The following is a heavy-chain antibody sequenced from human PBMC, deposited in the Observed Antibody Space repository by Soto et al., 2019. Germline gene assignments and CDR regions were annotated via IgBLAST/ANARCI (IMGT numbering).Heavy chain of an antibody. D-gene: IGHD3-22*01. J-gene: IGHJ4*02. CDR1: GGSFSGYY. V-gene: IGHV4-34*01. CDR2: INHSGST. Sequence: SSETLSLTCAVYGGSFSGYYWSWIRQPPGKGLEWIGEINHSGSTNYNPSLKSRVTISVDTSKNQFSLKLSSVTAADTAVYYCARGRHAHDSSGYSPDYYFDYWGQGTLVTVPQ. CDR3: ARGRHAHDSSGYSPDYYFDY.